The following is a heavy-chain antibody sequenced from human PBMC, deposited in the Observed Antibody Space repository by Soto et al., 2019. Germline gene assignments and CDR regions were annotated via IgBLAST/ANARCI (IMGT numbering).Heavy chain of an antibody. V-gene: IGHV3-7*01. Sequence: PGGSLRLSCAASGFTFSTYWMTWVRQAPGKGLEWVANINQDGSETYSVDSVKGRFTISRDNAKNSLYLQMNSLRAADRGVYYCARGVDSWSGYLFWGQGTPVTVSS. J-gene: IGHJ4*02. CDR1: GFTFSTYW. CDR3: ARGVDSWSGYLF. D-gene: IGHD3-3*01. CDR2: INQDGSET.